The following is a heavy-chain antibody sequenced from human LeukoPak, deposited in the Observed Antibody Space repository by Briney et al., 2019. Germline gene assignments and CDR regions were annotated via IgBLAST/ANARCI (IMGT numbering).Heavy chain of an antibody. CDR2: IYHSGST. CDR1: GYSISSGYY. J-gene: IGHJ6*03. Sequence: SETLSLTCAVSGYSISSGYYWGWIRQPPGKGLEWIGSIYHSGSTYYNPSPKSRVTISVDTSKNQFSLKLSSVTAADTAVYYCARHLGTSSLTRYYYYMDVWGKGTTVTVSS. V-gene: IGHV4-38-2*01. D-gene: IGHD3-3*02. CDR3: ARHLGTSSLTRYYYYMDV.